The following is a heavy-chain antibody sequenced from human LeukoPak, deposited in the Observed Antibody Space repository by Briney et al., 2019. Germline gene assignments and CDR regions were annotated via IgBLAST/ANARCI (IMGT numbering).Heavy chain of an antibody. Sequence: PGGSLRLSCAASGFTFSDYYMSWIRQAPGKGLEWVSYISSSSSYTNYADSVKGRFTISRDNAKNSLYLQMSSLRAEDTAVYYCARVDSYGSVLYYFDYWGQGTLVTVSS. J-gene: IGHJ4*02. D-gene: IGHD5-18*01. V-gene: IGHV3-11*06. CDR2: ISSSSSYT. CDR3: ARVDSYGSVLYYFDY. CDR1: GFTFSDYY.